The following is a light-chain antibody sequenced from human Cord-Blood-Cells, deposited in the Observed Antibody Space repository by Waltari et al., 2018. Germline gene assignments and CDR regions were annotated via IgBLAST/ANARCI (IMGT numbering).Light chain of an antibody. J-gene: IGKJ4*01. CDR1: QDISNY. CDR2: DAS. CDR3: QQYDNLPLT. Sequence: DIQMTQSASSLSASVGDRVTITCQASQDISNYLNWYQQKPGTAPKLLIYDASNLETGVPSRFSGSGSGTDFTFTISSLQPEDIATYYCQQYDNLPLTFGGGTKVEIK. V-gene: IGKV1-33*01.